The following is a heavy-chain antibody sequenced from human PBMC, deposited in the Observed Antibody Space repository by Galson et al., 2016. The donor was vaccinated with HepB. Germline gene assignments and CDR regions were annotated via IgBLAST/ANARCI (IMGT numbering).Heavy chain of an antibody. V-gene: IGHV3-30*19. CDR1: GLAFETFA. J-gene: IGHJ4*02. CDR2: LSYDGSMT. D-gene: IGHD3-10*01. CDR3: ARGMPYSSGGYNYLDS. Sequence: SLRLSCAASGLAFETFAMHWVRQAPGKGLEWVALLSYDGSMTYVTDSVKGRLTISSDNSKNTLYLQMKGLRTEDSAIYFCARGMPYSSGGYNYLDSWGQGTLVSVSS.